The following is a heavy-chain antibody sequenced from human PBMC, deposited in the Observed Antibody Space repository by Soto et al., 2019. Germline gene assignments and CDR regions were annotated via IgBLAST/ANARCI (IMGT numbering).Heavy chain of an antibody. CDR1: GCTFTSYG. V-gene: IGHV1-18*01. J-gene: IGHJ5*02. CDR2: INAYNGNT. Sequence: QVQLVQSGAEVKKRGASVTVSCKAFGCTFTSYGISWVRQAPGQGLECMGWINAYNGNTNYAQKLQGRVTTTTDTSTSTAYMELRSLRSDDTAVYYCARVLPPFDPGGQGTLVTVSS. CDR3: ARVLPPFDP.